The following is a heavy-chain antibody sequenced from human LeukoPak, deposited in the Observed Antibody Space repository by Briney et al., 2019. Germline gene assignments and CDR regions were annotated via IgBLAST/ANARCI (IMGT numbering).Heavy chain of an antibody. Sequence: GGSLRLSCAASGFTFSDYYMRWLRQAPGKGLEWVSYISSSGNIIYYADSVKGRFTISRDNAKNSLYLQMNSLRAEDTAVYYCARVNLGTYYFDYWGQGTLVTVSS. CDR1: GFTFSDYY. J-gene: IGHJ4*02. D-gene: IGHD3-16*01. CDR2: ISSSGNII. V-gene: IGHV3-11*04. CDR3: ARVNLGTYYFDY.